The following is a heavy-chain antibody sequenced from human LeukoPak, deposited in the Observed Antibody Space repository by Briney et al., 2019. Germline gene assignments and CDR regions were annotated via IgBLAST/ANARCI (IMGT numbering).Heavy chain of an antibody. CDR3: ARGGPLWSAYYYYYMDV. CDR2: IYYSGST. J-gene: IGHJ6*03. D-gene: IGHD3-10*01. CDR1: GGSISSHY. Sequence: SETLSLTCTVSGGSISSHYWSWIRQPPGKGLGWIGYIYYSGSTNYNPSLKSRVTISVDTSKNQFSLKLSSVTAADTAVYYCARGGPLWSAYYYYYMDVWGKGTTVTVSS. V-gene: IGHV4-59*11.